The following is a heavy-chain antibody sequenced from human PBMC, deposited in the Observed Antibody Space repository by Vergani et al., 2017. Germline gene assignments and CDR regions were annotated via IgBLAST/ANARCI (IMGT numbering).Heavy chain of an antibody. Sequence: QVQLVESGGGVVQPGRSLRLSCAASGFTFSSYAMHWVRQAPGKGLVWVSVISYDGSNKYYADSVKGRFTISRDNSKNTLYLQMNSLRAEDTAVYYCARDPRGDRGGSSWYFDYWGQGTLVTVSS. CDR2: ISYDGSNK. CDR1: GFTFSSYA. CDR3: ARDPRGDRGGSSWYFDY. J-gene: IGHJ4*02. D-gene: IGHD6-13*01. V-gene: IGHV3-30-3*01.